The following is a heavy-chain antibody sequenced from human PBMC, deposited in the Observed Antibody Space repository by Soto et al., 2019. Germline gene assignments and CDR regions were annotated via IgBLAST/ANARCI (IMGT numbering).Heavy chain of an antibody. Sequence: QVQLQESGPGLVKPSQTLSLTCTVSGGSISSGDYYWSWIRQPPGKGLEWIGYIYYSGSTYYNPSLKSRLTISVDTSKNQFSLKLSSVTAEDTAVYYCARDPSFITIFGVVIDGMDVWGQGTTVTVSS. CDR3: ARDPSFITIFGVVIDGMDV. CDR2: IYYSGST. J-gene: IGHJ6*02. V-gene: IGHV4-30-4*01. D-gene: IGHD3-3*01. CDR1: GGSISSGDYY.